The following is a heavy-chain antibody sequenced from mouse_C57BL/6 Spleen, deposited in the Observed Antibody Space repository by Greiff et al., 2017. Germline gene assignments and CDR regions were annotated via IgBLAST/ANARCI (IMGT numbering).Heavy chain of an antibody. Sequence: QVQLKQSGAELVRPGASVTLSCKASGYTFTDYEMHWVKQTPVHGLEWIGAIDPETGGTAYNQKFKGKAILTADKSSSTAYMELRSLTSEDSAVYYCTRYPADWDGTYWGQGTLVTVSA. J-gene: IGHJ3*01. CDR1: GYTFTDYE. D-gene: IGHD4-1*01. V-gene: IGHV1-15*01. CDR2: IDPETGGT. CDR3: TRYPADWDGTY.